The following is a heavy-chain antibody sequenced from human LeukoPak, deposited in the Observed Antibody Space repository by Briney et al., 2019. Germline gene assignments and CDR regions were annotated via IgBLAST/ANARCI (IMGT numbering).Heavy chain of an antibody. J-gene: IGHJ6*03. V-gene: IGHV4-59*08. CDR3: ARAAGGLLNNYYYYYMDV. CDR2: FYYSGST. Sequence: SETLSLTCTVSGGSISSYYWSWIRQPPGKGLEWIGYFYYSGSTNYNPPLKSRVTISVDTSKNQFSLKLSSVTAADTAVYYCARAAGGLLNNYYYYYMDVWGKGTTVTASS. CDR1: GGSISSYY. D-gene: IGHD2-21*02.